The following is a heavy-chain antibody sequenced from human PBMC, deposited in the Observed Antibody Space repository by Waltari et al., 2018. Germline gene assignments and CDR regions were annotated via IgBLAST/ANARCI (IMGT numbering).Heavy chain of an antibody. CDR2: ITSSSGTI. J-gene: IGHJ3*01. CDR3: TRNSFDL. CDR1: GFTFSSYA. Sequence: EVQLVESGGVVVQPGGSLRLSCAASGFTFSSYAMNWVRQAPGKGLEWVSYITSSSGTIYYADSVKGRFTISRDNAKNSLYLQMNSLRAEDTAVYYCTRNSFDLWGQGTMVTVSS. V-gene: IGHV3-48*01.